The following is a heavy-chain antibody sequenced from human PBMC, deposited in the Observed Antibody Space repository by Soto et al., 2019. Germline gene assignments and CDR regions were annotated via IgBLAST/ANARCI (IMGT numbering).Heavy chain of an antibody. CDR1: GGSISSYY. V-gene: IGHV4-59*01. Sequence: QVQLQESGPGLVKPSETLSLTCTVSGGSISSYYWSWIRQPPGKGLEWIGYIYYSGSTNYNPSLKGSVTNPVAPSENQFSLTLSSVAAADAAVYYGARAADQLGPLGAFDIWGQGAMVTVSS. CDR2: IYYSGST. D-gene: IGHD6-6*01. J-gene: IGHJ3*02. CDR3: ARAADQLGPLGAFDI.